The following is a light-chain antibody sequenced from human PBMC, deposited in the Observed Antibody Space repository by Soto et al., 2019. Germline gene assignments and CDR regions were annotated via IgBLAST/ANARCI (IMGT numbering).Light chain of an antibody. CDR2: DVS. CDR1: SSDVGGYNY. CDR3: SSYTSSSTLAV. V-gene: IGLV2-14*01. Sequence: QSVLTQPASVSGSPGQSITISCTGTSSDVGGYNYVSWYQQHPGKAPKLMIYDVSNRPSGVSNRFSGSKSGNTASLTISGLQAEYESDYYCSSYTSSSTLAVFVTGTKVTVL. J-gene: IGLJ1*01.